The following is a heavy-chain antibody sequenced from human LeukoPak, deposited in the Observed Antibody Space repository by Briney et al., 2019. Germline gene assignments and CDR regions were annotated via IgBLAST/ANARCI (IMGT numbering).Heavy chain of an antibody. V-gene: IGHV4-59*01. CDR3: ARVGYIREYYYYYYMDV. J-gene: IGHJ6*03. CDR2: IYYSGST. D-gene: IGHD6-13*01. CDR1: GGSSSSYH. Sequence: SETLSLTCTVSGGSSSSYHWSWIRPPPGKGLEWIGYIYYSGSTNYNPSLKRRTTITVDSSNNHFPLMLSSETDADTAVDYCARVGYIREYYYYYYMDVWGKGTTVTISS.